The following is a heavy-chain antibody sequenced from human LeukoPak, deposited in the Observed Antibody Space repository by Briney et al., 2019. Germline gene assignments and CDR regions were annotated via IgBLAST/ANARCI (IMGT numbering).Heavy chain of an antibody. CDR2: ISGSGGST. CDR3: AKGSSSYYFAFDI. V-gene: IGHV3-23*01. CDR1: GFTFSNYA. D-gene: IGHD6-13*01. Sequence: GGSLRLSCAASGFTFSNYAMSWVRQAPGKGLEWVSGISGSGGSTYYADSVKGRFTISRDNSKNTLYLQMNSLRAEDTAVYYCAKGSSSYYFAFDIWGRGTMVTVSS. J-gene: IGHJ3*02.